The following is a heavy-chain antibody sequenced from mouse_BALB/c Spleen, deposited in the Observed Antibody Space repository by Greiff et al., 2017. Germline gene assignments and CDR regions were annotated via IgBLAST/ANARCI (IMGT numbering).Heavy chain of an antibody. CDR1: GFTFSSYA. CDR3: ARGGWSDAMDY. D-gene: IGHD2-3*01. V-gene: IGHV5-6-5*01. Sequence: EVMLVESGGGLVKPGGSLKLSCAASGFTFSSYAMSWVRQTPEKRLEWVASISSGGSTYYPDSVKGRFTISRDNARNILYLQMSSLRSEDTAMYYCARGGWSDAMDYWGQGTSVTVSS. J-gene: IGHJ4*01. CDR2: ISSGGST.